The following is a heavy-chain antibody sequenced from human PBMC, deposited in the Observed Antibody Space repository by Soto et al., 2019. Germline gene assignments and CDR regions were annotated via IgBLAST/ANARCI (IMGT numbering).Heavy chain of an antibody. V-gene: IGHV2-5*02. J-gene: IGHJ3*02. CDR2: IYWDDDK. CDR1: GFSLSTSGVG. Sequence: QITLKESGPTLVKPTQTLTLTCTFSGFSLSTSGVGVGWIRQPPGKALEWLAHIYWDDDKRYSPSLKSRLTITNDTSKNQVVLTMTNMDPVDTATYYCAHYFYVLVDDAFDIWGQGTMVTVSS. D-gene: IGHD3-16*01. CDR3: AHYFYVLVDDAFDI.